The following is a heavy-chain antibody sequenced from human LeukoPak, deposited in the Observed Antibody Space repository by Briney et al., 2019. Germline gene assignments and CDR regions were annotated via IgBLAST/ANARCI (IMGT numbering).Heavy chain of an antibody. J-gene: IGHJ6*03. CDR3: ARRTYYCTGSNCYSSYYYMDV. D-gene: IGHD2-15*01. CDR1: GYTFTGYY. Sequence: ASVKVSCKASGYTFTGYYMHWVRQAPGQGLEWMGWINPNSGGTNYAQKFQGRVTMTRDTSISTAYMELSRLGSDDTAVYYCARRTYYCTGSNCYSSYYYMDVWGKGTTVTVSS. CDR2: INPNSGGT. V-gene: IGHV1-2*02.